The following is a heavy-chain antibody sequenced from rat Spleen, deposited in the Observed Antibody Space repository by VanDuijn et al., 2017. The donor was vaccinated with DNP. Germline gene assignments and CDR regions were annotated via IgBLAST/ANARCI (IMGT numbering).Heavy chain of an antibody. V-gene: IGHV3-1*01. CDR2: INYSGRN. J-gene: IGHJ2*01. CDR3: TRGFPPDY. Sequence: EVQLQESGPGLVKPSQSLSLTCSVTGYSITSNYWGWIRKFPGNEMEWIGHINYSGRNSYNPSLKSRISITRDTSKNQFFLQVNSVTTEDAATYYCTRGFPPDYWGQGVLVTVSS. D-gene: IGHD4-4*01. CDR1: GYSITSNY.